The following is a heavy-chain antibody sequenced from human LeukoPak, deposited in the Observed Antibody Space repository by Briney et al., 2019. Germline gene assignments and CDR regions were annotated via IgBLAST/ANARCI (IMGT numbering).Heavy chain of an antibody. CDR2: IYYSGST. V-gene: IGHV4-59*01. J-gene: IGHJ4*02. D-gene: IGHD3-10*01. CDR3: ARESGSGSHLYYFDY. CDR1: GGSISNNY. Sequence: SETLSLTCTVSGGSISNNYWSWIRQPPGKGLEWIGYIYYSGSTKYNPSLKSRVTISVDTSKNQFSLKVSSVTAADTAVYYCARESGSGSHLYYFDYWGKGTLVSVSS.